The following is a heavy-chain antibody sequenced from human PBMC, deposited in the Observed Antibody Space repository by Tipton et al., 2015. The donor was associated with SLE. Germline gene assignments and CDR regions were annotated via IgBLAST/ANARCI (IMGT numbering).Heavy chain of an antibody. D-gene: IGHD6-19*01. V-gene: IGHV4-38-2*02. CDR3: ARDQAVAGSYYFDY. Sequence: TLSLTCAVSGYSISSGYYWGWIRQPPGEGLEWIRSIYHSGSTYYNPSLKSRATISVDTSKNQFSLKLSSVTAADTAVYYCARDQAVAGSYYFDYWGQGTLVTVSS. CDR1: GYSISSGYY. CDR2: IYHSGST. J-gene: IGHJ4*02.